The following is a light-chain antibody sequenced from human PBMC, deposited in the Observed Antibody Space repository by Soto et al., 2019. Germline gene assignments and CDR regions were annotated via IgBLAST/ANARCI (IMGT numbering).Light chain of an antibody. Sequence: QSALTQPASVSGSPGQPITISCTGTSSDVGGYNYVSWYQQYPGKAPKLMIYDVSNRPSGVSNRFSGSKSGNTASLTISGLQAEDEADYYCSSYRSGSTLVVFGGGTQLTVL. V-gene: IGLV2-14*01. CDR1: SSDVGGYNY. CDR3: SSYRSGSTLVV. J-gene: IGLJ2*01. CDR2: DVS.